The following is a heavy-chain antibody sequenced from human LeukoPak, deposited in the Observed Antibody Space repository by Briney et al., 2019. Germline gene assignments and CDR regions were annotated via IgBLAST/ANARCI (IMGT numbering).Heavy chain of an antibody. CDR2: ISKDGSST. J-gene: IGHJ5*02. CDR1: ASTFSSNW. Sequence: GGSLRLSCAASASTFSSNWMHWVRQPPGKGLVWVSRISKDGSSTSYADSVKGRFTISRDNAKNTLYLQMSSLTAEDTAVYFCAASMAGFNWFDHWGQGTLVTVSS. CDR3: AASMAGFNWFDH. V-gene: IGHV3-74*01. D-gene: IGHD6-19*01.